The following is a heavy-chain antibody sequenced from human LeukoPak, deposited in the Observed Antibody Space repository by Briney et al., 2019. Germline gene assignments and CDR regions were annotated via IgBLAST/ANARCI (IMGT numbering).Heavy chain of an antibody. V-gene: IGHV3-7*01. D-gene: IGHD2-21*02. Sequence: GGSLRLSCAASGLTFSTYWMNWVRQAPGKGLEWVANIKKDGSETYYVDSVKGRFTISRYNSKNTLYLQMGSLRAEDMAVYYCAISRVTEGVYYFDYWGQGTLVTVSS. J-gene: IGHJ4*02. CDR3: AISRVTEGVYYFDY. CDR1: GLTFSTYW. CDR2: IKKDGSET.